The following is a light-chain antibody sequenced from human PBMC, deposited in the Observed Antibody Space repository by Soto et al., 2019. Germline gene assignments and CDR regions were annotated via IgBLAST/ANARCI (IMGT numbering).Light chain of an antibody. J-gene: IGKJ1*01. V-gene: IGKV3-20*01. CDR3: QQSAISPRT. CDR1: QGFRCGS. CDR2: GAS. Sequence: ATQGFRCGSLACYQQQPGQAPRLPIYGASSRATGGPDRFSGSGSGTDFTLTISRLEPEDFAVYYGQQSAISPRTFGLGTKVDIK.